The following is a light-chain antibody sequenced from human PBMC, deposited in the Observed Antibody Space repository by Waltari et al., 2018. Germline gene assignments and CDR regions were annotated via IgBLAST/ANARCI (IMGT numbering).Light chain of an antibody. CDR1: RTVYSDY. Sequence: DTLLTQSPGTLSLSPGERATLSCRASRTVYSDYSAWYQQKSGQAPSLLIYGVSNRATGVADRFSGSGSGTDFYLTITRLEPEDAAVYFCQHYGGFPWSFGQGTKVEI. CDR2: GVS. J-gene: IGKJ1*01. V-gene: IGKV3-20*01. CDR3: QHYGGFPWS.